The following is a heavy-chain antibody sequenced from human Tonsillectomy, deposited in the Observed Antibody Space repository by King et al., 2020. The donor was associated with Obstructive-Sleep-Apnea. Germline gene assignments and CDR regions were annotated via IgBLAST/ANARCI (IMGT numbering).Heavy chain of an antibody. CDR2: IIPIVGIA. CDR3: AARITIFGVVIRYFVY. V-gene: IGHV1-69*17. Sequence: QLVQSGAEVKKPGSSVKVSCKASGGTFSSYAISWVRQAPGQGLEWMGGIIPIVGIAYSAEKFKGRVTTTADKSTSTAYMELSSLRSEDTAVYYCAARITIFGVVIRYFVYWGQGALVTVSS. J-gene: IGHJ4*02. D-gene: IGHD3-3*01. CDR1: GGTFSSYA.